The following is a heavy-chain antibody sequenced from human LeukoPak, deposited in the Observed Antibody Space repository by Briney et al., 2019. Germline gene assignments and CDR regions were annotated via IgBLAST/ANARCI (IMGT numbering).Heavy chain of an antibody. Sequence: GASVKVSCKAAGYTFTSNGISWVRQAPGQGLEWMGWISAYNGNTNYEQKLQGRVTMTTDTSTSTAYMELRSLRSDDTAVYYCARDHYGDYDYWGQGTLVTVSS. V-gene: IGHV1-18*01. CDR2: ISAYNGNT. CDR3: ARDHYGDYDY. CDR1: GYTFTSNG. D-gene: IGHD4-17*01. J-gene: IGHJ4*02.